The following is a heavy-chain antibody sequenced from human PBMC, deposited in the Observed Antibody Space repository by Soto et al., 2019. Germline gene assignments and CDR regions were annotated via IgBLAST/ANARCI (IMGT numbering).Heavy chain of an antibody. J-gene: IGHJ4*02. D-gene: IGHD6-6*01. CDR3: VKVGHMRIAARPKGGVDY. CDR1: GFIFSSYA. V-gene: IGHV3-64D*08. CDR2: ISYNGGST. Sequence: GGSLRLSCSASGFIFSSYAMHWVRQAPGKGLEYVSAISYNGGSTYYADSVKGRFTISRDNSKNTLYLQMSSLRAEDTAVYYCVKVGHMRIAARPKGGVDYWGQGTLVTVSS.